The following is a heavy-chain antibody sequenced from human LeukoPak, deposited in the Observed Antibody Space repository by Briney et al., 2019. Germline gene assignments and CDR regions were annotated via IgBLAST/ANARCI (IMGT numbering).Heavy chain of an antibody. Sequence: VGCLSLSCAASGFTFYDYGMSCVRRAPGKGLGWVYGITWNRGSTGYTDSVKGRFTISRDNAKNSLYLQMNSLRAEDTGLYYCARGVGGAAAGANYYYYYMDVWGKGTTVTVSS. D-gene: IGHD6-13*01. CDR3: ARGVGGAAAGANYYYYYMDV. V-gene: IGHV3-20*04. J-gene: IGHJ6*03. CDR1: GFTFYDYG. CDR2: ITWNRGST.